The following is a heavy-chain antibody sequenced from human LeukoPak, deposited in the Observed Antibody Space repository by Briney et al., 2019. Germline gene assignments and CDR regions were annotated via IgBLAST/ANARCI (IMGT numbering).Heavy chain of an antibody. CDR3: ARLVNGFLVGHYYFDY. V-gene: IGHV4-59*08. D-gene: IGHD3-3*01. J-gene: IGHJ4*02. CDR1: GGSISSYY. CDR2: IYYSGST. Sequence: PSETLSLTCTVSGGSISSYYWSWIRQPPGKGLEWIGYIYYSGSTNYNPSLKSRVTISVDTAKNQFSLKLSSVTAADTAVYYCARLVNGFLVGHYYFDYWGQGTLVTVSS.